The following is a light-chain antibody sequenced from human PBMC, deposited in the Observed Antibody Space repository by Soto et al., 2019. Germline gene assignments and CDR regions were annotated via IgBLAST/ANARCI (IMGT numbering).Light chain of an antibody. CDR1: QSISSY. Sequence: DIQMTQSPSSLSASVGDRVTITCRASQSISSYLNWYQQKPGKAPKLLIYAASSLQSGVPSRFSGSGSGTDFTLTISSLQPEDFATYYCQQSYSVPFTFGPGTKV. CDR2: AAS. V-gene: IGKV1-39*01. J-gene: IGKJ3*01. CDR3: QQSYSVPFT.